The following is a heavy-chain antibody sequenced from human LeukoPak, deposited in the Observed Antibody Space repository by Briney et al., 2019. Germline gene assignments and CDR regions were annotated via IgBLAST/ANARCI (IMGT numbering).Heavy chain of an antibody. D-gene: IGHD6-13*01. V-gene: IGHV3-30*04. CDR2: ISYDGSNK. CDR3: AGDRSGTEHFDY. J-gene: IGHJ4*02. CDR1: GFTFSSYA. Sequence: PGGSLRLSCAASGFTFSSYAMHWVRQAPGKGLEWVAVISYDGSNKYYADSVKGRFTISRDNSKNTLYLQMNSLRAEDTAVYYCAGDRSGTEHFDYWGQGTLVTVSS.